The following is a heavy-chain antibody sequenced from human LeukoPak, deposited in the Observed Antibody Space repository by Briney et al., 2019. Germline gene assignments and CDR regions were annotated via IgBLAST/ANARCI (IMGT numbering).Heavy chain of an antibody. CDR2: IKQDGSEK. Sequence: GGSLRLSWAVSGFTFSHYWMSWVRQAPGKGLEWVANIKQDGSEKFYVDSVKGRFTISRDNAKNSLYLQVDSLRAEDTAVYYCARDKISGPTILDYWGQGILVTVSS. D-gene: IGHD1-26*01. CDR1: GFTFSHYW. CDR3: ARDKISGPTILDY. V-gene: IGHV3-7*01. J-gene: IGHJ4*02.